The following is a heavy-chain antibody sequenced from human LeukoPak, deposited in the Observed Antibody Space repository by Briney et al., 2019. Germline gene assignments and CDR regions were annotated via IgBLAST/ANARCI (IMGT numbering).Heavy chain of an antibody. Sequence: GGTLRLSCAASGFTFSSYGMSWVRQAPGKGLEWVSGITGNGGTTYYADSVKGRFTISRDNSKNTLYLQMNSLRAEDTAVYYCAKDPRRGIAVENFDYWGQGTLVTVSS. CDR3: AKDPRRGIAVENFDY. J-gene: IGHJ4*02. CDR1: GFTFSSYG. D-gene: IGHD6-19*01. CDR2: ITGNGGTT. V-gene: IGHV3-23*01.